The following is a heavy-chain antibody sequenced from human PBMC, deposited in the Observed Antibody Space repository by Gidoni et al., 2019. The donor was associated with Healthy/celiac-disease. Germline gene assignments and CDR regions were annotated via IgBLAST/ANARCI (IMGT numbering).Heavy chain of an antibody. V-gene: IGHV4-59*08. CDR2: IYYSGST. CDR1: GGSNSSYY. J-gene: IGHJ4*02. CDR3: ERAGIVGARVFDY. Sequence: QVQLQESGPGLVQPSEPLSLTSTASGGSNSSYYCSWIRQTPGKGLEWIGYIYYSGSTNYNPSLKSRVTIAVETSKNQFAQKLSYVTAADTAVYYWERAGIVGARVFDYWGQGTLVTVSS. D-gene: IGHD1-26*01.